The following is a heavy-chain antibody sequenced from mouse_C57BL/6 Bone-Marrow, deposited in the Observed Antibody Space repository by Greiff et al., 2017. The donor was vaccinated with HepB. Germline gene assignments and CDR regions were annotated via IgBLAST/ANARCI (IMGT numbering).Heavy chain of an antibody. CDR3: ATTTVVATGFDY. J-gene: IGHJ2*01. Sequence: QVQLKQSGAELARPGASVKMSCKASGYTFTSYTMHWVKQRPGQGLEWIGYINPSSGYTKYNQKFKDKATLTADKSSSTAYMQLSSLTSEDSAVYYCATTTVVATGFDYWGQGTTLTVSS. CDR2: INPSSGYT. CDR1: GYTFTSYT. V-gene: IGHV1-4*01. D-gene: IGHD1-1*01.